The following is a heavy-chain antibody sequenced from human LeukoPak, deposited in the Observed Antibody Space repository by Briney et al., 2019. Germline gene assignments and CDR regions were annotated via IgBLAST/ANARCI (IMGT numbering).Heavy chain of an antibody. V-gene: IGHV4-34*01. CDR2: INHSGST. Sequence: SETLSLTCAVYGGSFSGYYWSWIRQPPGKGLEWIGEINHSGSTNYNPYLNSRVTISVDTSKNQFSLKLSSVTAADTAVCYCARFKRYCSGGSCYYYYYYYMDVWGKGTTVTVSS. J-gene: IGHJ6*03. CDR1: GGSFSGYY. CDR3: ARFKRYCSGGSCYYYYYYYMDV. D-gene: IGHD2-15*01.